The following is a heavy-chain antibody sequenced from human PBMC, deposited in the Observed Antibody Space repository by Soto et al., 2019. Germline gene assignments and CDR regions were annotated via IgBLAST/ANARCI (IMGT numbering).Heavy chain of an antibody. D-gene: IGHD3-10*01. CDR2: SYYSGST. J-gene: IGHJ4*02. Sequence: PSETLSLTCAVSGVSLSPHYWNWIRQPPGKGLEWIGYSYYSGSTTYNHALKSRVTISVDTSKNQFSLNLRSVTAADTAVYCCARGSYYGSGENWGQGTLVTVSS. CDR3: ARGSYYGSGEN. V-gene: IGHV4-59*11. CDR1: GVSLSPHY.